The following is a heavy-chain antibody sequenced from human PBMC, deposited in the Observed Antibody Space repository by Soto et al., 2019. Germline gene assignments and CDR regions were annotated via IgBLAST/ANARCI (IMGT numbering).Heavy chain of an antibody. J-gene: IGHJ1*01. CDR1: GFTFSSYA. CDR3: VKDRLQFHEHFQH. CDR2: VSGSGDST. D-gene: IGHD4-4*01. V-gene: IGHV3-23*01. Sequence: EVQVLESGGGLVQPGGSLRLSCAGSGFTFSSYAMTWVRQAPGKGLEWVLGVSGSGDSTYYSDSAKGRFTISRDNSKNTLYLQLNSLRAEDTAVYYCVKDRLQFHEHFQHWGQGTLVTVSS.